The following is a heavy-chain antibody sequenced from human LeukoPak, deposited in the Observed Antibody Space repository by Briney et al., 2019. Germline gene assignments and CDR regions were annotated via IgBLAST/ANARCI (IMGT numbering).Heavy chain of an antibody. CDR3: ARPSHSGDFWNANHYYYYYMDV. Sequence: PGGSLRLSCAASGFTFTSFSMNWVRQAPGKGLEWVSSISTSSTYIYYADSVKGRFTISRDNAKNSLNLQMNSLRAEDTAVYYCARPSHSGDFWNANHYYYYYMDVWGKGTTVTVSS. V-gene: IGHV3-21*01. CDR1: GFTFTSFS. J-gene: IGHJ6*03. CDR2: ISTSSTYI. D-gene: IGHD3-3*01.